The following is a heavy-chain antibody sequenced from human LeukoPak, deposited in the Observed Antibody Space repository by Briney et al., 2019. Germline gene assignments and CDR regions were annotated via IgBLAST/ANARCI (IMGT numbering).Heavy chain of an antibody. Sequence: GGSLRLSCAASGFTLSSYAMSWVRQAQGKGLEWVSAISGSGGSTYYADSVKGRFTISRDNSKNTLYLQMNSLRAEDTAVYYCANQDITGTPLFNYWGQGTLVTVSS. CDR3: ANQDITGTPLFNY. V-gene: IGHV3-23*01. CDR1: GFTLSSYA. D-gene: IGHD1-7*01. CDR2: ISGSGGST. J-gene: IGHJ4*02.